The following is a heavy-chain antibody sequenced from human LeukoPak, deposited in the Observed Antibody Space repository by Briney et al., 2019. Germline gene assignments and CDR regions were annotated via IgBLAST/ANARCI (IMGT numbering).Heavy chain of an antibody. D-gene: IGHD3-3*01. CDR2: IYTSGST. CDR1: GGSISSYY. V-gene: IGHV4-4*07. J-gene: IGHJ3*02. Sequence: SETLSLTCPVSGGSISSYYWSWIRQPAGKGLEWIGRIYTSGSTNYNPSLKSRVTMSVDTSKNQFSLKLSSVTAADTAVYYCARDLTILRFLEWNDAFDIWGQGTMVTVSS. CDR3: ARDLTILRFLEWNDAFDI.